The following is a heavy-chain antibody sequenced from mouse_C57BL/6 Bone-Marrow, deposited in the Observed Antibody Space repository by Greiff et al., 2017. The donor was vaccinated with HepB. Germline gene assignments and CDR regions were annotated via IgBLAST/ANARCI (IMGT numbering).Heavy chain of an antibody. CDR3: ARSLYGSSLAWFAY. CDR2: IYPGDGDT. Sequence: QVQLQQSGPELVKPGASVKISCKASGYAFSSSWMNWVKQRPGKGLEWIGRIYPGDGDTNYNGKFTGKATLTADKSSSTAYMQLSSLTSEDSAVYFCARSLYGSSLAWFAYWGQGTLVTVSA. J-gene: IGHJ3*01. V-gene: IGHV1-82*01. D-gene: IGHD1-1*01. CDR1: GYAFSSSW.